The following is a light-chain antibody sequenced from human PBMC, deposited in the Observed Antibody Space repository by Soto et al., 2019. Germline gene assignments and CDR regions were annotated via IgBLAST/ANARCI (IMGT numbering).Light chain of an antibody. CDR3: QQYKNWPRT. V-gene: IGKV3-15*01. Sequence: EIVLTQSPGTLSLSPGERVTLSCRASESVDINLAWYQQKPGQAPRLLIYGASTRAIDMPGTFSGRGSGTEFTLTISSLQSEDFAVYYCQQYKNWPRTFGQGTKV. J-gene: IGKJ1*01. CDR1: ESVDIN. CDR2: GAS.